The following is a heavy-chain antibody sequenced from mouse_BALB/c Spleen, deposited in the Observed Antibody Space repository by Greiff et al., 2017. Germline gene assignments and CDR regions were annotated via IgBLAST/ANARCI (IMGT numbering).Heavy chain of an antibody. D-gene: IGHD1-1*01. CDR2: INPYNDGT. Sequence: EVKLMESGPELVKPGASVKMSCKASGYTFTSYVMHWVKQKPGQGLEWIGYINPYNDGTKYNEKFKGKATLTSDKSSSTAYMELSSLTSEDSAVYYCARDTTVVADYWGQGTTLTVSS. J-gene: IGHJ2*01. CDR3: ARDTTVVADY. V-gene: IGHV1-14*01. CDR1: GYTFTSYV.